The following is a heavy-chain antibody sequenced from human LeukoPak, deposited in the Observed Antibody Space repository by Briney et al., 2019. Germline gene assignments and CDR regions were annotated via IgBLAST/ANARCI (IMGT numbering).Heavy chain of an antibody. V-gene: IGHV3-23*01. CDR3: AKAGSQYYYDSSGYVFRY. CDR2: ISGSGGST. J-gene: IGHJ4*02. D-gene: IGHD3-22*01. Sequence: GGSLRLSCAASGFTFSSYAMSWVRQAPGKGLEWVSAISGSGGSTYYADSVKGRFTISRDNSKNTLYLQMNSLRAEDTAVYYCAKAGSQYYYDSSGYVFRYWGQGTLVTVSS. CDR1: GFTFSSYA.